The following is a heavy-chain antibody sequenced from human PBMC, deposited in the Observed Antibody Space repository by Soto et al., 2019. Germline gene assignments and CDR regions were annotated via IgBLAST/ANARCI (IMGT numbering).Heavy chain of an antibody. Sequence: SESLSLTWTASGGSISGYCWNWIRQPPGKGLEWIGYIYYTGGTNSNPSLKSRVTISVDTSKNQFSLKLRSVTAADTAVYYCARAGRDGYNGLLDYWGQGTLVTVSS. J-gene: IGHJ4*02. CDR3: ARAGRDGYNGLLDY. CDR2: IYYTGGT. V-gene: IGHV4-59*01. D-gene: IGHD6-25*01. CDR1: GGSISGYC.